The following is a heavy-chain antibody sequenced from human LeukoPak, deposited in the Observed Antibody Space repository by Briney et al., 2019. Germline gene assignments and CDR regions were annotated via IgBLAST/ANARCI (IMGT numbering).Heavy chain of an antibody. V-gene: IGHV1-8*01. D-gene: IGHD6-13*01. CDR2: MNPYSGNT. J-gene: IGHJ4*02. CDR3: ARGRTFGIAAAGDLDY. Sequence: ASVKVSCKASGYTFTSYDINWVRQATGQGLEWKGWMNPYSGNTGYAQKFQGRVTMTRNTSISTAYMELSSLRSEDTAVYYCARGRTFGIAAAGDLDYWGQGTLVTVSS. CDR1: GYTFTSYD.